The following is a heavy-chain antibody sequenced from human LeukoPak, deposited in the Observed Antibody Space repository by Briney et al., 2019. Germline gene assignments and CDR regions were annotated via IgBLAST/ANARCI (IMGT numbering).Heavy chain of an antibody. CDR2: IYYSGST. V-gene: IGHV4-39*01. Sequence: PSETLSLTCTVSGGSISSSSYYWGWIRQPPGKGLEWIGSIYYSGSTYYNPSLKSRVTISVDTSKNQFSLKLSSVTAADTAVYYCAGRKVYYFDYWGQGTLVTVSS. CDR3: AGRKVYYFDY. CDR1: GGSISSSSYY. J-gene: IGHJ4*02.